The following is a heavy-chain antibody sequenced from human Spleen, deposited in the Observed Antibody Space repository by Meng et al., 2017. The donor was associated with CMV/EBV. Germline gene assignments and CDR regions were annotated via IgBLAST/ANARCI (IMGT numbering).Heavy chain of an antibody. CDR2: ISYSGST. CDR3: ARPPHMLDAFDI. J-gene: IGHJ3*02. Sequence: LRLSCAVYGGSFSGYYWSWIRQPPGKGLEWIGYISYSGSTNYSPSLRSRVSLSVDTSKNQFSLELSSLRSEDTAVYYCARPPHMLDAFDIWGQGTMVTRLL. D-gene: IGHD3-10*02. V-gene: IGHV4-34*09. CDR1: GGSFSGYY.